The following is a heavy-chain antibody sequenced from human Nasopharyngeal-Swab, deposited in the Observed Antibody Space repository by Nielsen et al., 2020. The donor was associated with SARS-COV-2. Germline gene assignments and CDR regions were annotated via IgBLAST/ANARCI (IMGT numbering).Heavy chain of an antibody. V-gene: IGHV4-30-4*01. J-gene: IGHJ4*02. CDR3: ARERTAPGTLYYFDY. CDR2: IHQSGST. D-gene: IGHD1/OR15-1a*01. Sequence: SRQRPGKGLEWMGFIHQSGSTTYSPSLKRRLTMSVDTSKNQFSLKLTSVTAADTALYYCARERTAPGTLYYFDYWGQGTPVTVSS.